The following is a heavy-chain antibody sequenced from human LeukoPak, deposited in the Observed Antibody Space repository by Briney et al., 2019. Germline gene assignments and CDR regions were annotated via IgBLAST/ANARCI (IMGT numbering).Heavy chain of an antibody. CDR3: VRHWRRISLNDY. V-gene: IGHV4-39*01. D-gene: IGHD2/OR15-2a*01. J-gene: IGHJ4*02. Sequence: SETLSLTCISGGSISSSSYYWGWIRQPPGKGLEWIGSIYYSGSTYYNPSLKSRVTISVDTSKNQFSLKLSSVTAADTAMYYCVRHWRRISLNDYWGQGTLVTVSS. CDR1: GGSISSSSYY. CDR2: IYYSGST.